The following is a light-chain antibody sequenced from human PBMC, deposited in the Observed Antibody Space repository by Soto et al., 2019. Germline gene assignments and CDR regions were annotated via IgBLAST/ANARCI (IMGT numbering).Light chain of an antibody. Sequence: QSALTQPASVSGSPGQSITISCTGTSSDIGAFTSVSWYQQHPGKAPKLIIYDIIHRPSGVSDRFSGSKSVNTASLTVSGLQPEGEANYYCGSYSRTTTLVVFGGGTKRTVL. V-gene: IGLV2-14*03. CDR1: SSDIGAFTS. J-gene: IGLJ2*01. CDR3: GSYSRTTTLVV. CDR2: DII.